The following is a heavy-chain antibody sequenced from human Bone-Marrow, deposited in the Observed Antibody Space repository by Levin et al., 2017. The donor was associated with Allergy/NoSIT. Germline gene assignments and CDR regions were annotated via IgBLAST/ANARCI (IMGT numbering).Heavy chain of an antibody. CDR2: IYYSGST. CDR3: ARKYCSSTSCYYFDY. J-gene: IGHJ4*02. Sequence: PGGSLRLSCTVSGGSISSYYWSWIRQPPGKGLEWIGYIYYSGSTNYNPSLKSRVTISVDTSKNQFSLKLSSVTAADTAVYYCARKYCSSTSCYYFDYWGQGTLVTVSS. V-gene: IGHV4-59*01. D-gene: IGHD2-2*01. CDR1: GGSISSYY.